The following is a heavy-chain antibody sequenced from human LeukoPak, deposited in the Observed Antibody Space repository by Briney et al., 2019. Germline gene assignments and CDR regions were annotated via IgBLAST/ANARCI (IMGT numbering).Heavy chain of an antibody. Sequence: GGSLRLSCAASGFTFSSYWMHWVRQAPGKGLVWVSRINTDGSSTSYADSVKGRFTISRDNAKNTLYLQMSSLRAEDTAVYYCASGYCSGGSCYSSNNWFDPWGQGTLVTVSS. V-gene: IGHV3-74*01. CDR3: ASGYCSGGSCYSSNNWFDP. D-gene: IGHD2-15*01. CDR1: GFTFSSYW. CDR2: INTDGSST. J-gene: IGHJ5*02.